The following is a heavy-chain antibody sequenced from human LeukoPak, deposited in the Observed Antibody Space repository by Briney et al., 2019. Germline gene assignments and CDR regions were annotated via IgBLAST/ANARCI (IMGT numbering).Heavy chain of an antibody. V-gene: IGHV3-21*01. CDR1: GFTFSSYS. J-gene: IGHJ4*02. D-gene: IGHD6-25*01. CDR3: ARDSGYGGLG. CDR2: ISSSSSYI. Sequence: GGSLRLSCAASGFTFSSYSMNWVRQAPGKGLEWVSSISSSSSYIYYADSVRGRFTISRDNAKSSLYLQMNSLRAEGTAVYYCARDSGYGGLGWGQGTLVTVSS.